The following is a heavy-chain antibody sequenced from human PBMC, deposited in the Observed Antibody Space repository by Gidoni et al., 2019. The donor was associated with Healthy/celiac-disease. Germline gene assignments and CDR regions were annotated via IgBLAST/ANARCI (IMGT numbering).Heavy chain of an antibody. D-gene: IGHD5-18*01. J-gene: IGHJ4*02. Sequence: QVQLQQWGAGLLKPSETLSLTCAVYGGSFSGYYWSWIRQPPGKGLEWIGEINHSGSTNYNPSLKSRVTISVDTSKNQFSLKLSSVTAADTAVYYCAITRIQLWLRTFDYWGQGTLVTVSS. CDR2: INHSGST. V-gene: IGHV4-34*01. CDR1: GGSFSGYY. CDR3: AITRIQLWLRTFDY.